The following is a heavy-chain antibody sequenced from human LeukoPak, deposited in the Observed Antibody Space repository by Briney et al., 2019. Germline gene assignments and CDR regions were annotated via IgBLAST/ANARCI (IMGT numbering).Heavy chain of an antibody. V-gene: IGHV3-7*01. Sequence: PGGSLRLSCAASGFTFSSYWMSWVRQAPGKGLAWVANIKQDGSEKYYVDSVKGRFTISRDNAKNSLYLQMNSLGAEDTAVYYCARARGFVVVVAATYYFDYWGQGTLVTVSS. CDR1: GFTFSSYW. CDR3: ARARGFVVVVAATYYFDY. D-gene: IGHD2-15*01. CDR2: IKQDGSEK. J-gene: IGHJ4*02.